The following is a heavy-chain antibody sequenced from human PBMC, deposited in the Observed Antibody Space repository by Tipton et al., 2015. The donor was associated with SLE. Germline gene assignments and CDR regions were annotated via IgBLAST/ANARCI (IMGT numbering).Heavy chain of an antibody. J-gene: IGHJ3*02. V-gene: IGHV4-59*01. Sequence: LRLSCTVSGGSISSYYWSWIRQPPGKGLEWIGYIYYSGSTNYNPSLKSRVTISVDTSKNQFSLKLSSVTAADTAVYYCARSGRITIFGVVTHDAFDIWGQGTMVTVSS. CDR1: GGSISSYY. CDR3: ARSGRITIFGVVTHDAFDI. CDR2: IYYSGST. D-gene: IGHD3-3*01.